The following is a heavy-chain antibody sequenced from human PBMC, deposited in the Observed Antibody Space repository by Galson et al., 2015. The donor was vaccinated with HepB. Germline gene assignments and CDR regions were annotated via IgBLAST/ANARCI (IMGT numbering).Heavy chain of an antibody. CDR3: ATSHFDRDAYNTNMDY. V-gene: IGHV5-10-1*01. J-gene: IGHJ4*02. Sequence: QSGAEVKKPGESLSIPCKGSGYSFTSYWISWVRQMPGKGLEWMGKIDPRDSYTYYSPSFQGHVTISADKSISTAYLQWSTLKASDTAIYYCATSHFDRDAYNTNMDYWGQGTLVTVSS. D-gene: IGHD5-24*01. CDR2: IDPRDSYT. CDR1: GYSFTSYW.